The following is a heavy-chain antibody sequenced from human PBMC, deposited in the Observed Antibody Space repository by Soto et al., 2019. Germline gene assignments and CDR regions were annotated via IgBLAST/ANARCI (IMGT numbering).Heavy chain of an antibody. CDR1: GFTFSSYA. J-gene: IGHJ4*02. Sequence: EVQLLESGGGLVQPGGSLRLSCAASGFTFSSYAMSWVRHAPGKGLEWVSAISGSGGSTYYADSVKGRFTISRDNSKNTLYLQMNSLRAEDTAVYYCAKRDWSRWLPFDYWGQGTLVTVSS. CDR2: ISGSGGST. CDR3: AKRDWSRWLPFDY. V-gene: IGHV3-23*01. D-gene: IGHD6-13*01.